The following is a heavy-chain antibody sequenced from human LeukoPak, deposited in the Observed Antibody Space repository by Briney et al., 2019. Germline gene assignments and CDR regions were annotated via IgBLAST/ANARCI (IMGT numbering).Heavy chain of an antibody. CDR3: ARDVVKDVRGDY. V-gene: IGHV3-21*01. D-gene: IGHD2-8*01. J-gene: IGHJ4*02. Sequence: GGSLRLSCAASGFTFTSYSKNWVRQAPGKGLEWVSSISSSSSYIYYADSVKGRFTISRDNAKNSLYLQMNSLRAEDTAVYYCARDVVKDVRGDYWGQGTLVTVSS. CDR1: GFTFTSYS. CDR2: ISSSSSYI.